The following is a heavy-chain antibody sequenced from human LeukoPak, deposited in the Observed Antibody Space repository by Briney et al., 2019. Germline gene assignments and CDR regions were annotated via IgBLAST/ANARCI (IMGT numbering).Heavy chain of an antibody. J-gene: IGHJ6*03. CDR1: GGTFSNYA. V-gene: IGHV1-69*06. Sequence: ASVKVSCKASGGTFSNYAISWVRQAPGQGLEWMGGVIPIFGTANYAQKFQGRVTITADKSTSTAYMELSSLRSEDTAVYYCARDRHSSSWFGGWARHYYYYMDVWGKGTTVTVSS. CDR3: ARDRHSSSWFGGWARHYYYYMDV. D-gene: IGHD6-13*01. CDR2: VIPIFGTA.